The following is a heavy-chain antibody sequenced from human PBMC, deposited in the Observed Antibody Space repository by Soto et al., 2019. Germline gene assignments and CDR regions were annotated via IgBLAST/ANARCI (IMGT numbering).Heavy chain of an antibody. Sequence: PGGSLRLSCAASGFTFSDYSISWVRQAPGERLEWVSIINGNATTTFYADSVKGRFTTSRDNSKNTVYLQMNSLRAGDTGIYYCAKTHEIGSTRSFDYWGQGNLVTVSS. CDR3: AKTHEIGSTRSFDY. J-gene: IGHJ4*02. V-gene: IGHV3-23*01. CDR1: GFTFSDYS. CDR2: INGNATTT. D-gene: IGHD2-2*03.